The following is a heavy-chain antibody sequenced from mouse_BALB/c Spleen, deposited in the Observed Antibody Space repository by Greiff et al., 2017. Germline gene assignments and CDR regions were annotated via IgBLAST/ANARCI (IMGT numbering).Heavy chain of an antibody. V-gene: IGHV1-20*02. Sequence: VQLQQSGPELVKPGASVKISCKASGYSFTGYFMNWVMQSHGKSLEWIGRINPYNGDTFYNQKFKGKATLTVDKSSSTAHMELRSLASEDSAVYYCAEGYYPYYFDYWGQGTTLTVSS. D-gene: IGHD2-3*01. J-gene: IGHJ2*01. CDR3: AEGYYPYYFDY. CDR2: INPYNGDT. CDR1: GYSFTGYF.